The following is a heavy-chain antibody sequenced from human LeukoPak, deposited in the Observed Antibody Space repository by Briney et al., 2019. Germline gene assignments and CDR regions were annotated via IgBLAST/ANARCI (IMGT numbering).Heavy chain of an antibody. D-gene: IGHD6-13*01. Sequence: PGGSLRLSCAASGFTFSSYAMSWVRQAPGKGLEWVSAISGSGGSTYYADSVKGRFTISRDNSKNTQYLQMNTLRTEDTAVYYCARTSPLAAAGARRAFDIWGRGTMVTVSS. J-gene: IGHJ3*02. V-gene: IGHV3-23*01. CDR1: GFTFSSYA. CDR2: ISGSGGST. CDR3: ARTSPLAAAGARRAFDI.